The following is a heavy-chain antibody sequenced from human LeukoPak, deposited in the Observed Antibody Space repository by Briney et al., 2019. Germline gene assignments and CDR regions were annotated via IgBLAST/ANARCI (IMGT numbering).Heavy chain of an antibody. V-gene: IGHV3-9*03. CDR3: AKDIEDYYDSSGAFDY. D-gene: IGHD3-22*01. CDR1: GFTFDDYA. Sequence: PGGSLRLSCAASGFTFDDYAMHWVRQAPGKGLEWVSGISWNSGSIGYADSVEGRFTISRDNAKNSLYLQMNSLRAEDMALYYCAKDIEDYYDSSGAFDYWGQGTLVTVSS. CDR2: ISWNSGSI. J-gene: IGHJ4*02.